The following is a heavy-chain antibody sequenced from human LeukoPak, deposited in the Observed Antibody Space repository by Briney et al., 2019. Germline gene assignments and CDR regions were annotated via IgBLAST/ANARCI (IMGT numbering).Heavy chain of an antibody. CDR1: GFTFRSYW. V-gene: IGHV3-30*02. Sequence: PGGSLRLSCAASGFTFRSYWMTWVRQAPGKGLEWVAFIRYDGSNKYYADSVKGRFTISRDNSKNTLYLQMNSLRAEDTAVYYCAKPYSSSWSYNWFDPWGQGTLVTVSS. D-gene: IGHD6-13*01. CDR2: IRYDGSNK. J-gene: IGHJ5*02. CDR3: AKPYSSSWSYNWFDP.